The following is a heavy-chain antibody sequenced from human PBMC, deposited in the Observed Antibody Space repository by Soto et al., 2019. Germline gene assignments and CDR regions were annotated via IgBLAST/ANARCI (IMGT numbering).Heavy chain of an antibody. Sequence: QVQLVQSGAEVKKPGSSVKFSCKASGGTFSSYAISWVRQAPGQGLEWMGGIIPIFGTANYAQKFQGRVTITADESTSTAYMELSSLRSEDTAVYYCARGSSGHEDYYYYGMDVWGQGTTVTVSS. CDR1: GGTFSSYA. V-gene: IGHV1-69*01. CDR3: ARGSSGHEDYYYYGMDV. CDR2: IIPIFGTA. J-gene: IGHJ6*02. D-gene: IGHD6-13*01.